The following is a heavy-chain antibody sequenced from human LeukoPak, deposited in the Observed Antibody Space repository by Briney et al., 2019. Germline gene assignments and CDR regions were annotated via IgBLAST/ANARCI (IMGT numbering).Heavy chain of an antibody. CDR3: ARDSVGATGHAFDY. J-gene: IGHJ4*02. V-gene: IGHV4-34*01. CDR2: INHSGST. D-gene: IGHD1-26*01. Sequence: SETLSLTCAVYGGSFSGYYWSWIRQPPGKGLEWIGEINHSGSTNYNPSLKSRVTISVDTSKNQFSLKLSSVTAADTAVYYCARDSVGATGHAFDYWGQGTLVTVSS. CDR1: GGSFSGYY.